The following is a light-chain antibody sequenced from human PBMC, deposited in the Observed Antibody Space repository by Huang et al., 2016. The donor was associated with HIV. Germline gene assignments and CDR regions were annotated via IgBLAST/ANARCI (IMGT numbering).Light chain of an antibody. J-gene: IGKJ1*01. CDR2: DAS. V-gene: IGKV3-11*01. CDR1: HSVSSD. CDR3: QQRSKWRT. Sequence: DIVLRQSPATLSSSPGERVTLSCRASHSVSSDLAWYQQKLGQAPRLLIYDASKRATGVPARFSGSGSGTDFTLTIRSLEPEDFAVYYCQQRSKWRTFGQGTRVEIK.